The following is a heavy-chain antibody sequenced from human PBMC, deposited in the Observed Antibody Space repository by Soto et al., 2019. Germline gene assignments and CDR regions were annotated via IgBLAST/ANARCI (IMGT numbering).Heavy chain of an antibody. V-gene: IGHV4-30-4*01. D-gene: IGHD2-15*01. CDR3: ARARGARYFDY. J-gene: IGHJ4*02. Sequence: PSETLSLTCTVSGGSISSGDYYWSWIRQPPGKGLEWIGNIYYSGSTYYNPSLKSRVTISVDTSKNQFSLKLSSATAADTAVYYCARARGARYFDYWGQGTLVTVSS. CDR2: IYYSGST. CDR1: GGSISSGDYY.